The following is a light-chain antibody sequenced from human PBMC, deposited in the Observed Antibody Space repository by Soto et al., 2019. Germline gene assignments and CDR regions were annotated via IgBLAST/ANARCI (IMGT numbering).Light chain of an antibody. CDR2: DVT. V-gene: IGLV2-11*01. CDR1: SSDVGGYNY. J-gene: IGLJ2*01. CDR3: CSYAGSYPVV. Sequence: QSALTQPRSVSGSPGQSVTISCTGTSSDVGGYNYVSWYQQHPGKAPKLMIYDVTKRPSGAPDRFSGSKSGNTASLTISGLQAEDAADYYCCSYAGSYPVVFGGGTQLTV.